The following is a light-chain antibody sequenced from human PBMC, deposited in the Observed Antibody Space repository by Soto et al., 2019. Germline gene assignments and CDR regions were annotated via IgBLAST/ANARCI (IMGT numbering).Light chain of an antibody. CDR3: PHYGTSQRA. CDR1: QNIDSNY. Sequence: DIVLTQSPGTLSLSPGENATLSCRASQNIDSNYLAWQQQKPGQPPRLLIYGASSRAPCIPDSVSGRGSGTHFTLTISTLNPEDLAMYHCPHYGTSQRAFRQGTTVQ. V-gene: IGKV3-20*01. CDR2: GAS. J-gene: IGKJ1*01.